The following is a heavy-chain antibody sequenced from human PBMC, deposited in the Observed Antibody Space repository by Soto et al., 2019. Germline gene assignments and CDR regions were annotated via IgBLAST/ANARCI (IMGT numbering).Heavy chain of an antibody. J-gene: IGHJ6*02. CDR3: ARVRYDSSGYYYRYYYYYGMDV. CDR2: IIPIFGTA. D-gene: IGHD3-22*01. Sequence: SVKVSCKASGGTFSSYAISWVRQAPGQGLEWMGGIIPIFGTANYAQKFQGRVTITADESTSTAYMELSSLRSEDTAVYYCARVRYDSSGYYYRYYYYYGMDVWGQGTTVTVSS. V-gene: IGHV1-69*13. CDR1: GGTFSSYA.